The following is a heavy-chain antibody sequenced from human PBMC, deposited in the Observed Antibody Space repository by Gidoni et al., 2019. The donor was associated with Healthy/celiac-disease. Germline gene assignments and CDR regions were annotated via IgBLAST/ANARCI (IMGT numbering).Heavy chain of an antibody. D-gene: IGHD2-15*01. CDR1: GVTLSSYA. Sequence: EGQQLESGGGLVQPGGSPRLACAADGVTLSSYALSWVRQAPGKGLEWVSALIGSCGSTSYAASVKGRFPISRDNSKNPLYLPVNSLRAEDTAVYYCATGVNTVVTAGDHWGQGTLVTVSS. CDR2: LIGSCGST. J-gene: IGHJ4*02. V-gene: IGHV3-23*01. CDR3: ATGVNTVVTAGDH.